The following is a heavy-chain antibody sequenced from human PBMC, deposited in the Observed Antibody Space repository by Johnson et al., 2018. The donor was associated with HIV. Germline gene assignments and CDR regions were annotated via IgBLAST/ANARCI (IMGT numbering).Heavy chain of an antibody. V-gene: IGHV3-66*01. Sequence: VQLVESGGGLVQPGGSLRLSCAASGLTISDNYMSWVRQAPGKGLEWVAVLYSGGDIYYADSVKGRFIIPRDNSKSTLYLQLNSLRAEDTGIYYCARDATPWGRDYVGYAFDLWGQGTMVTVSS. D-gene: IGHD4-17*01. CDR1: GLTISDNY. CDR3: ARDATPWGRDYVGYAFDL. J-gene: IGHJ3*01. CDR2: LYSGGDI.